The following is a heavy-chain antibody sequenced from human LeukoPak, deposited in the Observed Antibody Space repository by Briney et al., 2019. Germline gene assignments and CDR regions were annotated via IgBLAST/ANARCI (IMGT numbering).Heavy chain of an antibody. V-gene: IGHV4-61*02. CDR2: IYTGGST. CDR1: GGSISSGSYY. Sequence: SQTLSLTCTVSGGSISSGSYYWSWIRQPAGKGLEWIGRIYTGGSTNYNPSLKSRVTISVDTSKNQFSLKLSSVTAADTAVYYCARGGYCSSTSCRVGNALDIWGQGTMVTVSS. J-gene: IGHJ3*02. D-gene: IGHD2-2*01. CDR3: ARGGYCSSTSCRVGNALDI.